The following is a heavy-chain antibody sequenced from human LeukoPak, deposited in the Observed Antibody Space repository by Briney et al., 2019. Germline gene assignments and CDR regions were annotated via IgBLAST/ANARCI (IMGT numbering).Heavy chain of an antibody. CDR1: GGSFSGYF. Sequence: PSETLSLTCAVYGGSFSGYFWTWIRQPPGKGLEWIGEINHSGSTNYNPSLKSRVTISVDTSKNQFSLKLSSVTAADTAVYYCASPTAGNYWGRGTPVTVSS. J-gene: IGHJ4*02. CDR3: ASPTAGNY. CDR2: INHSGST. D-gene: IGHD5-18*01. V-gene: IGHV4-34*01.